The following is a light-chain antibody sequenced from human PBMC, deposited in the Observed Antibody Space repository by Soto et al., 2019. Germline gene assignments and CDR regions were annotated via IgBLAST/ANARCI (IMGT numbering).Light chain of an antibody. CDR2: GAS. Sequence: EVVLKQSPGTLSLSPGERATLSCRASQSLRRNYIAWYQQKPGQAPRLLIYGASNRATGIPDRFSGSGSGTDFTLTITRLEPEDSAVYFCQQYTGPPTTFGQGTRLEI. J-gene: IGKJ5*01. CDR1: QSLRRNY. V-gene: IGKV3-20*01. CDR3: QQYTGPPTT.